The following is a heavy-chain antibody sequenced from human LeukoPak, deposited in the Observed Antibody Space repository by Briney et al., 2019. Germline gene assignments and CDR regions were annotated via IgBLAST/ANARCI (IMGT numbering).Heavy chain of an antibody. J-gene: IGHJ4*02. CDR2: IWYDGSKK. Sequence: GGSLRLSCAPSGFTFTNFGMHWVRQAPGKGPEWVGTIWYDGSKKYYADSVKGRFTISRDNSKNRLYLQMNSLRAEDTAVYYCARGTFGVDYWGQGTLVTVSS. CDR3: ARGTFGVDY. D-gene: IGHD3-10*01. CDR1: GFTFTNFG. V-gene: IGHV3-33*01.